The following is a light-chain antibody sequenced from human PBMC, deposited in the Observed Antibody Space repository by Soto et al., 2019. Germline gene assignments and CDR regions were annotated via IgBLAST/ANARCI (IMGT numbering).Light chain of an antibody. J-gene: IGLJ1*01. CDR3: SSYAGSYTPDV. V-gene: IGLV2-11*01. Sequence: QSALTQPRSVSGSPGQSVTISCTGTSSDVGLYNYVSWYQQHPGKAPKLIIYDVSKRPSGVPDRFSGSKSGNTASLTISGLQTEDEAEYFCSSYAGSYTPDVFGTGTKVTVL. CDR2: DVS. CDR1: SSDVGLYNY.